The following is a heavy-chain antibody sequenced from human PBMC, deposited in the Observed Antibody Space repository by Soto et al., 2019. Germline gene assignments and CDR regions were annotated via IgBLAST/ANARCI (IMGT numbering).Heavy chain of an antibody. CDR2: IIPIFGTA. CDR3: AGHSGSSPEGRYYYGMDV. J-gene: IGHJ6*02. D-gene: IGHD1-26*01. CDR1: GGTFSSYA. V-gene: IGHV1-69*12. Sequence: QVQLVQSGAEVKKPGSSVKVSCKASGGTFSSYAISWVRQAPGQGLEWMGGIIPIFGTADHAQKCQGRVTIPGDEPTSTAYTERSSRRSEDTAGYYCAGHSGSSPEGRYYYGMDVWGQGTTVTVSS.